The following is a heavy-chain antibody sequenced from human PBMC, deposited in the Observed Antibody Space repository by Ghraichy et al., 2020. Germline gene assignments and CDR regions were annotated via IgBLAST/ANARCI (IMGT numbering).Heavy chain of an antibody. J-gene: IGHJ4*02. V-gene: IGHV4-34*01. D-gene: IGHD2-21*02. Sequence: SETLSLTCAVYGGSFSGYYWSWIRQPPGKGLEWIGEINHSGSTNYNPSLKSRVTISVDTSKNQFSLKLSSVTAADTAVYYCANVVTAPDYFDYWGQGTLVTVSS. CDR3: ANVVTAPDYFDY. CDR1: GGSFSGYY. CDR2: INHSGST.